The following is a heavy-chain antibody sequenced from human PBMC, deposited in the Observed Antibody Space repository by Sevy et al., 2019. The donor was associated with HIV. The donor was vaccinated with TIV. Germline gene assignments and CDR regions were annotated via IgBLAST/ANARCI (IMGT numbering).Heavy chain of an antibody. Sequence: APVKVSCKVSGYIFTELSMHWVRQAPGKGLEWMGGFDPEDGETIYAQKFQGRVTMTEDTSTDTAYMDLSSLRSEDTAVYYCATDSVLLKGRYYDSSGYYLHYWGQGTLVTVSS. CDR2: FDPEDGET. CDR3: ATDSVLLKGRYYDSSGYYLHY. V-gene: IGHV1-24*01. CDR1: GYIFTELS. D-gene: IGHD3-22*01. J-gene: IGHJ4*02.